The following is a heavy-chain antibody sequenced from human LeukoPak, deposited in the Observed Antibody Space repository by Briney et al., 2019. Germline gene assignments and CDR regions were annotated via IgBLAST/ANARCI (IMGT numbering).Heavy chain of an antibody. D-gene: IGHD3-9*01. J-gene: IGHJ4*02. CDR2: INHSGST. V-gene: IGHV4-34*01. CDR1: GGSFSGYY. Sequence: SETLSLTCAVYGGSFSGYYWSWIRRPPGKGLEWIGEINHSGSTNYNPSLKSRVTISVDTSKNQFSLKLSSVTAADTAVYYCARAKTGYYIRRNYFDYWGQGTLVTVSS. CDR3: ARAKTGYYIRRNYFDY.